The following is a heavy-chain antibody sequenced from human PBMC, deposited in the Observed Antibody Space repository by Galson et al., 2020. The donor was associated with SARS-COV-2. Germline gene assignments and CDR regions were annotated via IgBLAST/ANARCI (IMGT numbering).Heavy chain of an antibody. D-gene: IGHD3-22*01. CDR1: GFTFSSYA. J-gene: IGHJ4*02. V-gene: IGHV3-23*01. CDR3: ARGRYFSDSSGKRVHVKGLYYFDY. CDR2: ISATGDPT. Sequence: GESLKISCAASGFTFSSYAMSWVRQAPGKGLEWVSSISATGDPTYYADSVKGRFTISRDSSKSTLYLQMNSLRAEDTAIYYCARGRYFSDSSGKRVHVKGLYYFDYWGQGTLVTVSS.